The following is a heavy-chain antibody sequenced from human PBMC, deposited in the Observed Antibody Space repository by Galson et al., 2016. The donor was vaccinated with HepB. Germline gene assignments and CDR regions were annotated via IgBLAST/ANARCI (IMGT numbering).Heavy chain of an antibody. V-gene: IGHV4-39*01. D-gene: IGHD6-13*01. CDR3: ASYSSSWGGRLDY. Sequence: SETLSLTCTVSGASITSSTYYWGWLRQSPGKGLEWIGTIFYTGSTYYNPSLKGRVTISVDTFRNQMSLNLGSVTAADTAVYFCASYSSSWGGRLDYWGRGTLVTVAS. CDR1: GASITSSTYY. J-gene: IGHJ4*02. CDR2: IFYTGST.